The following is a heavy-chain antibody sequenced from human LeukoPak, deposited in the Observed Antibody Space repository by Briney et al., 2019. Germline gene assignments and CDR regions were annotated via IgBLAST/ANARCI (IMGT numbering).Heavy chain of an antibody. J-gene: IGHJ5*02. V-gene: IGHV1-69*06. D-gene: IGHD6-6*01. CDR1: GGTFSSYA. CDR3: AKEAGEQLVRGGGRFDP. Sequence: SVKVSCKASGGTFSSYAISWVRQAPGQGLEWMGGIIPIFGTANYAQKFQGRVTITADKPTSTAYMELSSLRSEDTAVYYCAKEAGEQLVRGGGRFDPWGQGTLVTVSS. CDR2: IIPIFGTA.